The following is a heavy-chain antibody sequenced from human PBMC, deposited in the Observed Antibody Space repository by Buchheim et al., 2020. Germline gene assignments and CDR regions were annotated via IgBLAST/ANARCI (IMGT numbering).Heavy chain of an antibody. CDR2: IRSRTDGGTT. J-gene: IGHJ3*01. V-gene: IGHV3-15*01. CDR1: GFTFSNAW. CDR3: ATDLPECGAGSCYNAFDV. D-gene: IGHD2-15*01. Sequence: EVQLVESGGGLVKPGGSLRLSCAVSGFTFSNAWMNWVRQAPGKGLEWVGRIRSRTDGGTTEYAAPVKGRYTISRDDSKNMLYLQMNNLKADDTAVYYCATDLPECGAGSCYNAFDVWGQGT.